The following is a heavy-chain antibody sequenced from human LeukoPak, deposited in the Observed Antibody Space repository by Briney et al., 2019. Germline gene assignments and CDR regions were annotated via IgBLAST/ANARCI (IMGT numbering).Heavy chain of an antibody. D-gene: IGHD2-2*01. CDR2: VSGSGVHT. Sequence: APVKVSCKASGYMFISYNMQWVRQAPGQGLEWMGMVSGSGVHTKYAQKFRDRVTMTSDTSTSTVYMELSSLTSDDTAVYYCAGDQNYATDYWGQGTLVTV. CDR1: GYMFISYN. CDR3: AGDQNYATDY. V-gene: IGHV1-46*03. J-gene: IGHJ4*02.